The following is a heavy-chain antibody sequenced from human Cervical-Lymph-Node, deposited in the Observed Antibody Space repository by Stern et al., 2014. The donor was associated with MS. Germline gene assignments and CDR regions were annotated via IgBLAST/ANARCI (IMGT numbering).Heavy chain of an antibody. CDR1: GYTFTGYY. V-gene: IGHV1-2*06. CDR3: ARNAQDYYDSSGYYHLNGAFDI. CDR2: INPNSGGT. J-gene: IGHJ3*02. Sequence: QVQLVQSGAEVKKPGASVKVSCKASGYTFTGYYMHWVRQAPGQGLEWMGRINPNSGGTNYAQNFQGRVTMTRDTSISTAYMELSRLRSDDTAVYYCARNAQDYYDSSGYYHLNGAFDIWGQGTMVTVSS. D-gene: IGHD3-22*01.